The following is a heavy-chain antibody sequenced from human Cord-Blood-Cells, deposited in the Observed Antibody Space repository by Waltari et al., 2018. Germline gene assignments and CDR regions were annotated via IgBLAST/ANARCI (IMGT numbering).Heavy chain of an antibody. V-gene: IGHV3-9*01. CDR1: DFTFDDYA. CDR3: AKDFGSGDY. J-gene: IGHJ4*02. D-gene: IGHD1-26*01. Sequence: EVQLVESGGGLVQPGRSLRLSCAASDFTFDDYAMHWVRQAPGKGLEWVSGISWNSGSIGYADSVKGRFTISRDNAKNSLYLQMNSLRAEDTALYYCAKDFGSGDYWGQGTLVTVSS. CDR2: ISWNSGSI.